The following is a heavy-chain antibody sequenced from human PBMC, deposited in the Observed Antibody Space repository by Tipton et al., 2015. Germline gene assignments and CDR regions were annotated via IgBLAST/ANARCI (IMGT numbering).Heavy chain of an antibody. Sequence: GLVKPSENLSLTCTVSGGSVTSGSYYWSWIRQPPGKGLEWIGYIQYSGSTNYNPSLKSRVTISVDTSKTQFSLKMSSVTASDTAVYYCARVPDSGFDAFDIWGQGTMVTVSS. CDR2: IQYSGST. J-gene: IGHJ3*02. V-gene: IGHV4-61*01. D-gene: IGHD5-12*01. CDR3: ARVPDSGFDAFDI. CDR1: GGSVTSGSYY.